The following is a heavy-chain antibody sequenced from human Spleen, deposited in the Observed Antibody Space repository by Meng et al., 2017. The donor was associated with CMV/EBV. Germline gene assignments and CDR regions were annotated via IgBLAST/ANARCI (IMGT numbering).Heavy chain of an antibody. D-gene: IGHD2-15*01. CDR3: AREDCSGGSCSYFDY. V-gene: IGHV4-34*01. CDR2: INHSGST. CDR1: GGSFSGYY. Sequence: QVRLQQGGAGLLKPSETLSLTCAVYGGSFSGYYWSWIRQPPGKGLEWIGEINHSGSTNYNPSLKSRVTISVDTSKNQFSLKLSSVTAADTAVYYCAREDCSGGSCSYFDYWGRGTLVTVSS. J-gene: IGHJ4*02.